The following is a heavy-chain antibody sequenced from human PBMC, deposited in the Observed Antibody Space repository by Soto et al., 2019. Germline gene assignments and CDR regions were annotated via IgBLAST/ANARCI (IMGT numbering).Heavy chain of an antibody. CDR1: GGSISSYY. D-gene: IGHD2-15*01. J-gene: IGHJ4*02. V-gene: IGHV4-59*08. CDR3: ARAYCSSGSCYPWYFDS. Sequence: TSETLSLTCTVSGGSISSYYWSWIRQPPGKGLEWIGYIYYTGSTNYSPSLKSRVTISVDSSKNQFSLKLSSVTAADTAVYYCARAYCSSGSCYPWYFDSWGQGTLVTVSS. CDR2: IYYTGST.